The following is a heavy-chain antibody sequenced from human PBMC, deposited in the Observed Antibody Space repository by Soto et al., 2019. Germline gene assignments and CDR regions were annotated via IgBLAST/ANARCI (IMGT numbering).Heavy chain of an antibody. CDR3: ARGGKGWNNVVHYYHSLDV. V-gene: IGHV4-39*01. J-gene: IGHJ6*02. D-gene: IGHD1-1*01. CDR1: GGSITSSSYY. Sequence: SETLSLTCSVSGGSITSSSYYWGWIRQPPGKGLEWIGSFYYTGSTYYSSSLKSRVTISVDTPKNQLSLKLSYVTAADTAVYYCARGGKGWNNVVHYYHSLDVWGHGTTVTVSS. CDR2: FYYTGST.